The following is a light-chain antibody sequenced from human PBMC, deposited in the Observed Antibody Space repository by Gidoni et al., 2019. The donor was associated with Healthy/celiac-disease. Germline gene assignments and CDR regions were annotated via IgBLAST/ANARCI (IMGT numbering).Light chain of an antibody. Sequence: DIVMTQSPDSLAVSLGERATINCKSSQSVLYSSNNKNYLAWYQQKPGQPPKLLIYWASTRESGVPDRFSGSGSGTDFTLTIISLQADDVAVYYCQQYYSTPTFGQGTKVDIK. CDR3: QQYYSTPT. CDR1: QSVLYSSNNKNY. J-gene: IGKJ1*01. V-gene: IGKV4-1*01. CDR2: WAS.